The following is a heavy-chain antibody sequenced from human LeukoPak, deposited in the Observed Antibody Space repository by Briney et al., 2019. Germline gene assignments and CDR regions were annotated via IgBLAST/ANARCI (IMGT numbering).Heavy chain of an antibody. CDR2: IYWDDDK. J-gene: IGHJ5*02. V-gene: IGHV2-5*02. CDR3: AHRGGYYDFWSGYYTYNWFDP. D-gene: IGHD3-3*01. Sequence: SGPTLVNPTQTLTLTCTFSGFSLSTSGVGVGWIRQPPGKALEWLALIYWDDDKRYSPSLKSRLTITKDTSKNQVVLTMTNMDPVDTATYYCAHRGGYYDFWSGYYTYNWFDPWGQGTLVTVSS. CDR1: GFSLSTSGVG.